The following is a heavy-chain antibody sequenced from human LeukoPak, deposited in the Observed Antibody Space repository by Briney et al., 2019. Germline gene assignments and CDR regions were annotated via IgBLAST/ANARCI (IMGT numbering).Heavy chain of an antibody. D-gene: IGHD4-11*01. CDR3: ARVGHTRSIDY. Sequence: PSETLSLTCTVSGGSISSYYWSWIRQPPGKGLEWIGYIYYSGSTNYNPSLKSRVTIPVDTSKNQFSLKLSSVTAADTAVYYCARVGHTRSIDYWGQGTLVTVSS. CDR1: GGSISSYY. V-gene: IGHV4-59*01. CDR2: IYYSGST. J-gene: IGHJ4*02.